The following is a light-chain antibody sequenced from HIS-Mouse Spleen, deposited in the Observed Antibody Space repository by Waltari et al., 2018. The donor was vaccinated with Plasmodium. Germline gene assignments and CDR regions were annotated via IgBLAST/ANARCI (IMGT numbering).Light chain of an antibody. CDR1: ISSIGSTT. V-gene: IGLV1-44*01. CDR2: SNN. CDR3: AAWDDSLNGVV. J-gene: IGLJ2*01. Sequence: QSVLTQPPSASGTPGQRVTLSCSGSISSIGSTTVNWYQHLPGTAPKLPIYSNNQRPSGVPDRFSGSKSGTSASLAISGLQSEDEADYYCAAWDDSLNGVVFAGGTKLTVL.